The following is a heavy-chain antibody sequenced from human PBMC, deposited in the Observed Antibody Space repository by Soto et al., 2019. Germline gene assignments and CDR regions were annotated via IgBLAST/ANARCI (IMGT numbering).Heavy chain of an antibody. CDR1: GGSISSGGYY. CDR3: ARVRHYYGSSPYYYYYYMDV. V-gene: IGHV4-31*03. CDR2: IYYSGST. J-gene: IGHJ6*03. D-gene: IGHD3-10*01. Sequence: SETLSLTCTVSGGSISSGGYYWSWIRQHPGKGLEWIGYIYYSGSTYYNPSLKSRVTISVDTSKNQFSLKLSSVTAADTAVYYCARVRHYYGSSPYYYYYYMDVWGKGTTVTVSS.